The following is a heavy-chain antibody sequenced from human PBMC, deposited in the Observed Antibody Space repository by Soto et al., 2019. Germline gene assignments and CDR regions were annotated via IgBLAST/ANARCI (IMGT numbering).Heavy chain of an antibody. D-gene: IGHD2-8*01. Sequence: SETLSLTCAVYGGSFSGYYWSWIRQPPGKGLEWIGEINHSGSTNYNPSLKSRVTISVDTSKNQFSLKLSSVTAADTAVYYCARERRGYCTNGVCDLLDTTGMDVWGQGTTVTVSS. V-gene: IGHV4-34*01. CDR1: GGSFSGYY. CDR3: ARERRGYCTNGVCDLLDTTGMDV. CDR2: INHSGST. J-gene: IGHJ6*02.